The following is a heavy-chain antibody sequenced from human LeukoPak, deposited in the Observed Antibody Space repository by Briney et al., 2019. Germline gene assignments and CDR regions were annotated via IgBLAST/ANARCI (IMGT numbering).Heavy chain of an antibody. D-gene: IGHD3-16*02. CDR2: IYYSGST. J-gene: IGHJ4*02. CDR3: ARGCYDYVWGSYRYPYFDY. Sequence: SETLSLTCTVSGGSISSHYWSWIRQPPGKGLEWIGYIYYSGSTNYNPPLKSRVTISVDTSKNQFSLKLSSVTAADTAVYYCARGCYDYVWGSYRYPYFDYWGQGTLVTVSS. CDR1: GGSISSHY. V-gene: IGHV4-59*11.